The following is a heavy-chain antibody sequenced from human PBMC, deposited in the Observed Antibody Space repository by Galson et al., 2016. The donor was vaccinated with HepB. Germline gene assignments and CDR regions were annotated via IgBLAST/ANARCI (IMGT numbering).Heavy chain of an antibody. CDR1: GGSINSGDYY. CDR3: ARGWGYDYVWGRRALDY. J-gene: IGHJ4*02. V-gene: IGHV4-30-4*01. D-gene: IGHD3-16*01. CDR2: IYYTGST. Sequence: TLSLTCTVSGGSINSGDYYWSWIRQPPGKGLEWIGYIYYTGSTYYNPSLKSRVTISVDTSKYQFSLKLSSVTAADTAVYYCARGWGYDYVWGRRALDYWGQGTLVTVSS.